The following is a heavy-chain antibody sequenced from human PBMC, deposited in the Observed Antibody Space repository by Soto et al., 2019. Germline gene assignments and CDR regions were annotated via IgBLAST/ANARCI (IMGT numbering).Heavy chain of an antibody. V-gene: IGHV4-34*01. Sequence: SSETLSLTCAVYGGSFSGYYWSWIRQPPGKGLEWIGEINHSGSTNYNPSLKSRVTISVDTSKNQFSLKLSSVTAADTAVYYCARGIRYCSGGSCKDWFDPWGQGTLVTVSS. CDR2: INHSGST. J-gene: IGHJ5*02. CDR3: ARGIRYCSGGSCKDWFDP. D-gene: IGHD2-15*01. CDR1: GGSFSGYY.